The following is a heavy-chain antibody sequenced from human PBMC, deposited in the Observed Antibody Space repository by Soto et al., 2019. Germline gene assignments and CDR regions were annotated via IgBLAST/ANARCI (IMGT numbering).Heavy chain of an antibody. J-gene: IGHJ4*02. CDR2: INWNGGST. CDR1: GFTFDDYG. CDR3: AKDLQHYGDYVDY. V-gene: IGHV3-20*04. Sequence: GGSLRLSCAASGFTFDDYGMSWVRQAPGKGLEWVSGINWNGGSTGYADSVKGRFTISRDNSKNTLYLQMNSLRAEDTAVYYCAKDLQHYGDYVDYWGQGTLVTVSS. D-gene: IGHD4-17*01.